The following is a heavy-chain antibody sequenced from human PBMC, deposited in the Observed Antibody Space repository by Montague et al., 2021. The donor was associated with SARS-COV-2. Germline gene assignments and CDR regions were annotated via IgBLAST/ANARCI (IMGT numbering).Heavy chain of an antibody. Sequence: SLRLSCAASGFPFSADYMTWVRQAPGKGLEWVGNVNGDGSGTGYGDSLKGRIAIPRDNAKNSMYLEMDSLRAEDTAVYYCARNRGWYRLESWGQGTLVTVSS. V-gene: IGHV3-7*03. D-gene: IGHD6-19*01. CDR2: VNGDGSGT. J-gene: IGHJ5*02. CDR3: ARNRGWYRLES. CDR1: GFPFSADY.